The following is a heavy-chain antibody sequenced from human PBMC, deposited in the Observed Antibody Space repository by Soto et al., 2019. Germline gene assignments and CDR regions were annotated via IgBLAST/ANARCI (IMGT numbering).Heavy chain of an antibody. D-gene: IGHD4-17*01. CDR3: ARSDYGDYRLPSDY. Sequence: GASVKVSCKASEGTFSSYAISWVRQAPGQGLEWVGGIIPIFGTANYAQKFQGRVTITADESTSTAYMELSSLRSEDTAVYYCARSDYGDYRLPSDYWGQGTLVTVSS. CDR1: EGTFSSYA. J-gene: IGHJ4*02. CDR2: IIPIFGTA. V-gene: IGHV1-69*13.